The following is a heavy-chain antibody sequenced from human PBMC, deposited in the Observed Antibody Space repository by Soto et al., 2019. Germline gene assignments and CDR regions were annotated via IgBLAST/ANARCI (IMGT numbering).Heavy chain of an antibody. CDR3: AKDRDSCGPLYYLDS. CDR2: IGYSGVST. CDR1: VFTFTNYA. Sequence: PRGSVRLACAASVFTFTNYAMSWVRQAPGKRLEWVSTIGYSGVSTYYADSVKGRFTISRDDSKNTLSLQMHSLRVEDTAVYYCAKDRDSCGPLYYLDSWAQGALDTVSS. D-gene: IGHD5-18*01. V-gene: IGHV3-23*01. J-gene: IGHJ4*02.